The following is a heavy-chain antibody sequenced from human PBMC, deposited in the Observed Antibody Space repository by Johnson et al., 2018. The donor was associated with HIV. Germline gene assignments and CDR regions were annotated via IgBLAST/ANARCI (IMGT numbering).Heavy chain of an antibody. J-gene: IGHJ3*02. Sequence: VQLVESGGGLVKPGESLRLSCVASGFTFSDVWMTWVRQAPGRGLEWVGRIKRQIDGGTTDYATPVKGRFTISRDNSKNTLHLQMSSLRPEDTAVYYCARVRVGAFDIWGQGTMVTVSS. D-gene: IGHD1-26*01. CDR3: ARVRVGAFDI. CDR1: GFTFSDVW. CDR2: IKRQIDGGTT. V-gene: IGHV3-15*01.